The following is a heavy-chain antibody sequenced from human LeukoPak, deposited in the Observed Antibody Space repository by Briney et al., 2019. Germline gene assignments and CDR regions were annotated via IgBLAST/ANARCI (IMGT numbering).Heavy chain of an antibody. CDR2: INVEGTTT. Sequence: GGSLRLSCAGSGFTFTRFWMHWVRQAPGKGPVWVARINVEGTTTTYADSVEGRFTISRDENTLYLQMNHLRVDDTAVYYCTRGGKEPFDYWGQGTLVTVSP. CDR1: GFTFTRFW. D-gene: IGHD3-10*01. CDR3: TRGGKEPFDY. V-gene: IGHV3-74*01. J-gene: IGHJ4*02.